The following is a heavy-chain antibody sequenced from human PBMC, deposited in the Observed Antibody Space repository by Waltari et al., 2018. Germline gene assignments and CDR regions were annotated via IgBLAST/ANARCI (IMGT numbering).Heavy chain of an antibody. CDR1: GFTFSSYS. D-gene: IGHD6-13*01. CDR2: ISSSSSYI. CDR3: ARAPGGSSWYARTGYYFDY. J-gene: IGHJ4*02. Sequence: EVQLVESGGGLVKPGGSLRLSCAASGFTFSSYSMNWVRQAPGKGPEWVSSISSSSSYIYYADSVKGRFTISRDNAKNSLYLQMNSLRAEDTAVYYCARAPGGSSWYARTGYYFDYWGQGTLVTVSS. V-gene: IGHV3-21*01.